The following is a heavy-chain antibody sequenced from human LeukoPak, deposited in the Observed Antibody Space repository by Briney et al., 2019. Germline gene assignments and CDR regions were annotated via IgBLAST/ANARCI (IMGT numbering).Heavy chain of an antibody. D-gene: IGHD5-24*01. CDR3: ARNRDGYNSFDY. J-gene: IGHJ4*02. CDR2: IYYSGST. Sequence: TSETLSLTCTVSGGSISSSYWSWIRQPPGKGLEWIGYIYYSGSTNYNPSLKSRVTISVDTSKNHFSLKLSSVTAADTAVYYCARNRDGYNSFDYWGQGTLVTVSS. CDR1: GGSISSSY. V-gene: IGHV4-59*12.